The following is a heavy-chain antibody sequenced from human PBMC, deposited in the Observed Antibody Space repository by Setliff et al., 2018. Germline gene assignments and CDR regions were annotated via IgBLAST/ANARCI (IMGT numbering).Heavy chain of an antibody. CDR2: LKPGDSGI. Sequence: PGESLKISCQGSGYTFTNYWIGWVRQMHGKGLEWMGILKPGDSGIRYSPSFQGQVTLSADTSIATAYLHWTSLKASETAMYYCVRHPYYDSSGYYSYFDYWGQGALVTVSS. CDR3: VRHPYYDSSGYYSYFDY. D-gene: IGHD3-22*01. J-gene: IGHJ4*02. V-gene: IGHV5-51*01. CDR1: GYTFTNYW.